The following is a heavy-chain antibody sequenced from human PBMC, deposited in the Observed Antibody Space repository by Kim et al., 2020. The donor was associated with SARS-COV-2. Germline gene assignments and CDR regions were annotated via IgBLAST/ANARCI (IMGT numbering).Heavy chain of an antibody. V-gene: IGHV4-34*01. CDR2: INHSGST. CDR3: ARVPLQGVRYFDWLFSDAFDI. D-gene: IGHD3-9*01. CDR1: GGSFSGYY. J-gene: IGHJ3*02. Sequence: SETLSLTCAVYGGSFSGYYWSWIRQPPGKGLEWIGEINHSGSTNYNPSLKSRVTISVDTSKNQFSLKLSSVTAADTAVYYCARVPLQGVRYFDWLFSDAFDIWGQGTMVTVSS.